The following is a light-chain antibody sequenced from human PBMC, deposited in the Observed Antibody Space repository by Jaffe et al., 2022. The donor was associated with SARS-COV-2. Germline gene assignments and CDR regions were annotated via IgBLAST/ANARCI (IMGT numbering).Light chain of an antibody. CDR1: ALPKQY. Sequence: SYELTQPPSVSVSPGQTARITCSGDALPKQYAYWYQQKPGQAPVLVIYKDSERPSGIPERFSGSSSGTTVTLTISGVQAEDEADYYCQSADSSGTTPPYVVFGGGTKLTVL. V-gene: IGLV3-25*03. J-gene: IGLJ2*01. CDR3: QSADSSGTTPPYVV. CDR2: KDS.